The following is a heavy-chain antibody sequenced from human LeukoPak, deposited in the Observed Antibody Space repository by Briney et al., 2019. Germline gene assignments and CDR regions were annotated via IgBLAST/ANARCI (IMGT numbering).Heavy chain of an antibody. CDR3: AKQSYARSLGE. CDR1: GFPFSDFS. V-gene: IGHV3-23*01. J-gene: IGHJ4*02. D-gene: IGHD2-8*01. CDR2: TNSGGTST. Sequence: PGGSLRLSCSTYGFPFSDFSMSWVRQAPGKGLEWISTTNSGGTSTYYAESVKGRFTISRDNSKNTLYLQMSRLRVEDTAVYYCAKQSYARSLGEGGPGTLVSVSS.